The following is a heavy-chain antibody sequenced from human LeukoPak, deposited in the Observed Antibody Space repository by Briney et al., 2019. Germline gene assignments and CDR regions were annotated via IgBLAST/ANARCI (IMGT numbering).Heavy chain of an antibody. D-gene: IGHD3-3*01. CDR1: GFTFSDYW. CDR2: INQDGSEK. Sequence: SGGSLRLSCAVSGFTFSDYWMTWVRQAPGKGLEWGANINQDGSEKYYVDSVEGRFTISRDSVKNSLYLQMTSVRADDTAMYYCVRDDYDFWSGYQRYFEFWGQGTLVTVSS. J-gene: IGHJ4*02. V-gene: IGHV3-7*01. CDR3: VRDDYDFWSGYQRYFEF.